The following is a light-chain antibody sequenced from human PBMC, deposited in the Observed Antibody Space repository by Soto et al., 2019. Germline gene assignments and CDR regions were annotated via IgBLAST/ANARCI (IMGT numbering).Light chain of an antibody. CDR1: QGIGVY. Sequence: DIQMTQSPSSLSASLGDRVTITCRASQGIGVYLAWFQQPPGNVHKLLIYAASTLQSGVPSRFSGSGSGTDFTLTISSLQPEDVATYYCQKYNSAPLTFGGGTKVELK. J-gene: IGKJ4*01. V-gene: IGKV1-27*01. CDR3: QKYNSAPLT. CDR2: AAS.